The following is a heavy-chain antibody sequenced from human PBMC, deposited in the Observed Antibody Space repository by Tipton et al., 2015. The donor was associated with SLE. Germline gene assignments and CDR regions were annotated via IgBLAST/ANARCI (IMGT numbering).Heavy chain of an antibody. V-gene: IGHV4-38-2*02. CDR3: AREYPIAAACAEAFDI. D-gene: IGHD6-13*01. J-gene: IGHJ3*02. Sequence: LRLSCAVSGYSISSGYYWGWIRQPPGKGREWIGSIYHSVSTYYNPSLKSRVTMSVDTSKNQFSLKLSSVTAAETAVYYCAREYPIAAACAEAFDIWGQATMVTVSS. CDR2: IYHSVST. CDR1: GYSISSGYY.